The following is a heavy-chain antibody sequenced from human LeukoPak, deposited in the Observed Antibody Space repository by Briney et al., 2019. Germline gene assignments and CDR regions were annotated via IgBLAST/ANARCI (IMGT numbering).Heavy chain of an antibody. D-gene: IGHD3-16*01. CDR3: ARDGAHYYYYGMDV. Sequence: GGSLRLSCAASGFTFSSYGMNWVRQAPGKGLEWVSSISSSSSYIYYADSVKGRFTISRDNAKNSLYLQMNSLRAEDTAVYYCARDGAHYYYYGMDVWGQGTTVTVSS. CDR2: ISSSSSYI. CDR1: GFTFSSYG. J-gene: IGHJ6*02. V-gene: IGHV3-21*01.